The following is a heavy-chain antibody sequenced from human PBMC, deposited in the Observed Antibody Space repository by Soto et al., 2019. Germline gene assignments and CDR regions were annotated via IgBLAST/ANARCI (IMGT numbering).Heavy chain of an antibody. CDR3: ATQKRDGHNTALGRLDI. J-gene: IGHJ3*02. Sequence: SSTXSLTCSVSGYCISSSSYYLCWIRQPPGQGLEWIGSVYYSGITYYNPSLKSRVTMSVDTSKTQFYLKLSSVTAADPAVYYCATQKRDGHNTALGRLDIWGQRTMV. CDR1: GYCISSSSYY. CDR2: VYYSGIT. V-gene: IGHV4-39*01. D-gene: IGHD1-1*01.